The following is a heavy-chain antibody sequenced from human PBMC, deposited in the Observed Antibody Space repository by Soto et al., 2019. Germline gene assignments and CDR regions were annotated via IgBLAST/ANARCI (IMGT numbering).Heavy chain of an antibody. J-gene: IGHJ4*02. Sequence: QVQLQESGPGLVKPSQTLSLTCTVSGGYISSGSGGYYWSWIRQHPGKGLEWIGYIHYSGRTYYNPSLKSRVTISVDTSKNQFSLKLSSVTDADTAVYYCARDPAVAGTRFDYWGQGTLVTFSS. V-gene: IGHV4-31*02. D-gene: IGHD6-19*01. CDR2: IHYSGRT. CDR3: ARDPAVAGTRFDY. CDR1: GGYISSGSGGYY.